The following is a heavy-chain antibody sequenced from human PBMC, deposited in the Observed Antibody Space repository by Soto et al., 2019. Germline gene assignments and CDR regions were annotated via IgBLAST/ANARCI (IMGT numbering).Heavy chain of an antibody. CDR1: GYTFTSYA. Sequence: ASVKVSCKASGYTFTSYAMHWVRQAPGQRLEWMGWINAGNGNTKYSQKFQGRVTITRDTSASTAYMELSSLRSEDTAVYYCARHGERTIRSLNWFDPWGQGTLVTVSS. CDR2: INAGNGNT. J-gene: IGHJ5*02. D-gene: IGHD4-17*01. V-gene: IGHV1-3*01. CDR3: ARHGERTIRSLNWFDP.